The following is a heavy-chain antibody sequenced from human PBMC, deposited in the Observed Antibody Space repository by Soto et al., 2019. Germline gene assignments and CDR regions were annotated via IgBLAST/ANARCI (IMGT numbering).Heavy chain of an antibody. CDR3: AKGHARITIFGVVGYGMDV. CDR2: ISGSGGST. CDR1: GFTFSSYA. J-gene: IGHJ6*02. Sequence: GGSLRLSCAASGFTFSSYAMSWVRQAPGKGLEWVSAISGSGGSTYYADSVKGRFTISRDNSKNTLYLQMNSLRAEDTAVYYCAKGHARITIFGVVGYGMDVWGQGTTVTVSS. D-gene: IGHD3-3*01. V-gene: IGHV3-23*01.